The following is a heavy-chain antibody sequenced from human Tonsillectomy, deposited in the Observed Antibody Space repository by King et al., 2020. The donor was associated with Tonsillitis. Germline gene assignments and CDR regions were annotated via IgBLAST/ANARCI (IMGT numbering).Heavy chain of an antibody. D-gene: IGHD6-13*01. CDR1: GLTFDSYA. V-gene: IGHV3-30*18. Sequence: VQLVESGGGVVQPGRSLRLSCAASGLTFDSYAMHWVRQAPGKGLEWVAVISYDGSNKYYADSVKGRFTISRDNSENTLYLQSNSRRADDTAVYYCEKAMSWGGEDHYMDVWGKGTTVTVSS. CDR2: ISYDGSNK. CDR3: EKAMSWGGEDHYMDV. J-gene: IGHJ6*03.